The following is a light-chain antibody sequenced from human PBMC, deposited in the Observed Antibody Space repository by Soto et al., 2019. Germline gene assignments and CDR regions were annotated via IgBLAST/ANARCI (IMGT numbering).Light chain of an antibody. CDR1: QSVTSSY. V-gene: IGKV3-20*01. Sequence: EIVLTQSPGTLSLSPGERATLSCRASQSVTSSYLAWFQQKPGQAPRLLIYGASSRATGIPDRISGSGSGTAFTLTISRLEPEDFAVYYCQQYGSPPHTFGQGTRLEIK. CDR3: QQYGSPPHT. CDR2: GAS. J-gene: IGKJ5*01.